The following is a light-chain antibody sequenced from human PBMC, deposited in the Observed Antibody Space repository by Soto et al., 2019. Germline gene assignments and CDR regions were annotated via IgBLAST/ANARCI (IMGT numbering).Light chain of an antibody. CDR1: QSFGTR. J-gene: IGKJ5*01. CDR3: QHYQSGHPIT. Sequence: EIVLTQSPGTLSLSPGERATLSCRAAQSFGTRLAWYQHKTGQAPRLLISGASSRATGIPDRFTGSGSETSFTLTISRLEPEDYALYYCQHYQSGHPITFGQGTRLEI. CDR2: GAS. V-gene: IGKV3-20*01.